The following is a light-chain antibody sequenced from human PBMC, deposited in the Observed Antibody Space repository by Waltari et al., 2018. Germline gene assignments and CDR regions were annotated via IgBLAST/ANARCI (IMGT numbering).Light chain of an antibody. J-gene: IGKJ1*01. V-gene: IGKV1-5*03. CDR1: QSISRW. CDR3: QQYNTHRT. CDR2: NAS. Sequence: DIQMTQSPSTLSPSVGHRVTITCRASQSISRWLTWYQQKPGKAPKLLIYNASTLQSGVPSRFSGSGSGTEFTLTISSLQPDDFATYYCQQYNTHRTFGQGTKVEIK.